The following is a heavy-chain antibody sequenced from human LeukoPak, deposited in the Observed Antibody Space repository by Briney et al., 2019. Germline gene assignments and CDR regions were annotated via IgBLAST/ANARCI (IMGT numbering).Heavy chain of an antibody. CDR1: GYTFTSYD. V-gene: IGHV1-8*01. D-gene: IGHD3-10*01. CDR2: MNPNSGNT. CDR3: ARTQGLSGITMVRGVIVPFDY. J-gene: IGHJ4*02. Sequence: ASVKVPCKASGYTFTSYDINWVRQATGQGLEWMGWMNPNSGNTGYAQKFQGRVTMTRNTSISTAYMELSSLRSEDTAVYYCARTQGLSGITMVRGVIVPFDYWGQGTLVTVSS.